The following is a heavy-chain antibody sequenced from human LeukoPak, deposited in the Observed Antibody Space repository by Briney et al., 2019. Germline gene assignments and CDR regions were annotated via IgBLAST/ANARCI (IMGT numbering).Heavy chain of an antibody. Sequence: PGGSQRLSCAASGFTVSSYWVSWVRQAPGKGLEWVANIKQDGSEKYYVDTVKGRFTISRDNAKNSLYLQMNSLRGEDTAVYYCARDKGTIWNSQNDPFDMWGQGTMVTVSS. CDR1: GFTVSSYW. J-gene: IGHJ3*02. V-gene: IGHV3-7*01. CDR2: IKQDGSEK. D-gene: IGHD1-7*01. CDR3: ARDKGTIWNSQNDPFDM.